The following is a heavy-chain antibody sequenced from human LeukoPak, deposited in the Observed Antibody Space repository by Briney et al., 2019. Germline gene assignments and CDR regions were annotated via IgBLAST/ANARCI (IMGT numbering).Heavy chain of an antibody. CDR2: ISWNSGSI. CDR3: AKDISFGQERQQLVSAPYFDL. J-gene: IGHJ2*01. CDR1: GFTFSSYA. D-gene: IGHD6-13*01. V-gene: IGHV3-9*01. Sequence: GGSLRLSCAASGFTFSSYAMSWVRQAPGKGLEWVSGISWNSGSIGYADSVKGRFTISRDNAKNSLYLQMNSLRAEDTALYYCAKDISFGQERQQLVSAPYFDLWGRGTLITVSS.